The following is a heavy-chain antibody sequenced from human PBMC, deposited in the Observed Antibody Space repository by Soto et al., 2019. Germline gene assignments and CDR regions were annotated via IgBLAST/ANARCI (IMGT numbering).Heavy chain of an antibody. J-gene: IGHJ4*02. CDR1: GFTFSNYA. V-gene: IGHV3-23*01. CDR3: AKESSEVARPLFDY. Sequence: EVQLLESGGGLIQPGGSLRLSCAASGFTFSNYAMSWVRQAPGKGLEWVSGIPNDGANTYYADSVRGRFTISRDASTTTLYLQMYSLRAEDTAVYYCAKESSEVARPLFDYWGGGTLVTVSS. CDR2: IPNDGANT. D-gene: IGHD5-12*01.